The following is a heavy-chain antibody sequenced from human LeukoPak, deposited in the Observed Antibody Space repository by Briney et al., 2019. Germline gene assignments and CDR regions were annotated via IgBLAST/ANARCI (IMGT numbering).Heavy chain of an antibody. CDR3: ARGYEGSFDY. D-gene: IGHD3-10*01. V-gene: IGHV3-7*01. CDR2: IKPDGSEK. CDR1: GFTFSSYW. J-gene: IGHJ4*02. Sequence: GGSLRLSCAASGFTFSSYWMSWVRQAPGKGLERVATIKPDGSEKYYVDSVKGRFTISRDSTKNSLYLQMNSLRVEDTAVYYCARGYEGSFDYWGKGTLVTVSS.